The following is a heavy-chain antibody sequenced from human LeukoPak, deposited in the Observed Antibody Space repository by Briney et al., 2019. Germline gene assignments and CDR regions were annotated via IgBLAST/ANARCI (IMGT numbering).Heavy chain of an antibody. J-gene: IGHJ6*03. V-gene: IGHV1-8*03. Sequence: ASVKVSCKASGYTFTSYDINWVRQATGQGLEWMGWMNPNSGNTGYAQKFQGRVTITRNTSISTAYMELSSLRSEDTAVYYCARVAIFGVVTPYMDVWGKGITVTVSS. CDR3: ARVAIFGVVTPYMDV. CDR2: MNPNSGNT. CDR1: GYTFTSYD. D-gene: IGHD3-3*01.